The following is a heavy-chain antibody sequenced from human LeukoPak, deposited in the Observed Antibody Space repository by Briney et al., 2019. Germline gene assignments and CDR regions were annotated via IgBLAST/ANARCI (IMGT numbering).Heavy chain of an antibody. J-gene: IGHJ4*02. V-gene: IGHV6-1*01. CDR1: GDSVSSKSAT. CDR3: ARDPRVAAGRQFDY. D-gene: IGHD6-13*01. CDR2: TYYRSKWYN. Sequence: SQTLSLTCAISGDSVSSKSATWNWIRQSPSRGLEWLGKTYYRSKWYNDSALSVTGRVTISPATSTYQFSLQLISVTPEVTAVYFCARDPRVAAGRQFDYWGQGTLVTVSS.